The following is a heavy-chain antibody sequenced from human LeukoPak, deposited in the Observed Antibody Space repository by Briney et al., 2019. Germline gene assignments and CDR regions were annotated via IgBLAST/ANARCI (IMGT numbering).Heavy chain of an antibody. CDR1: GFTFDDYG. J-gene: IGHJ3*02. Sequence: GGSLRLSCAASGFTFDDYGMSWVRQAPGKGLEWVSVIYSGGSTYYADSVKGRFTISRDNSKNTLYLQMKSLRAEDTAVYYCARGGPNMSPWGGFDIWGQGTMVTVS. V-gene: IGHV3-53*01. CDR2: IYSGGST. CDR3: ARGGPNMSPWGGFDI. D-gene: IGHD7-27*01.